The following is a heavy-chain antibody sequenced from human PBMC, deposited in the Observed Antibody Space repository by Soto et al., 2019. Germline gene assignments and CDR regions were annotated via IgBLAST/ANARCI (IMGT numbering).Heavy chain of an antibody. J-gene: IGHJ6*02. D-gene: IGHD4-17*01. V-gene: IGHV1-69*01. CDR1: VDAFSSYA. CDR3: ASSYSVTTSSYYGMDV. CDR2: IIPMFGTP. Sequence: QVQLIQSGAAVQKPGSSVKVSCHTSVDAFSSYAMSWVRQGAGQGLEWMGGIIPMFGTPIYTEKVQGRVTITADETTRAVYMELRSLTSDDSAVYYCASSYSVTTSSYYGMDVWGQGTTIIVS.